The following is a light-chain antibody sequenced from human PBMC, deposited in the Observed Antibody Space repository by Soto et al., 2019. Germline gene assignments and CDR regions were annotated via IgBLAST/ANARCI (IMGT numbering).Light chain of an antibody. Sequence: EIVMTQSPATLSVSPGERATLSCRASQTVSSNLAWYQQKPGQAPRLLIHGASTRAAGIPARFSGSGSGTEFTLTLSSLQSEDFAVYYCQQYNDWPPVTVGPGTRVDIK. V-gene: IGKV3-15*01. J-gene: IGKJ3*01. CDR3: QQYNDWPPVT. CDR1: QTVSSN. CDR2: GAS.